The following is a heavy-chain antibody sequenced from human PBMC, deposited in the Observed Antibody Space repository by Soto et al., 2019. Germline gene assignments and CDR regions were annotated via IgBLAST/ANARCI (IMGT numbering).Heavy chain of an antibody. V-gene: IGHV4-30-4*01. CDR1: GVSINNAEDN. CDR2: ITYSGNT. D-gene: IGHD2-8*01. J-gene: IGHJ4*02. CDR3: ARDRPNLNENNGRIES. Sequence: NPSETLSLTCTVSGVSINNAEDNWTWMRQPPGKGLEYIGYITYSGNTFYKSSLKSRIKMSVDTSKNQFSLRLTSVTAADTAVYYCARDRPNLNENNGRIESWGQGMLVTVSS.